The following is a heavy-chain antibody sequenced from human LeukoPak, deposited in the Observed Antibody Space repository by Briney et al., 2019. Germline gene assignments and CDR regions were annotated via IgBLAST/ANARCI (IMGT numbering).Heavy chain of an antibody. D-gene: IGHD6-6*01. J-gene: IGHJ4*02. CDR3: ARASSLGSLYYFDD. CDR1: RFTFSEYS. Sequence: GGSLRLSCAASRFTFSEYSMSWVRQAPGKGLEWVSSISSSSSYIYYADSLKGRFTISRDNAKNSLYLQMNSLRAEDTAVYYCARASSLGSLYYFDDWGQGTLVTVSS. CDR2: ISSSSSYI. V-gene: IGHV3-21*01.